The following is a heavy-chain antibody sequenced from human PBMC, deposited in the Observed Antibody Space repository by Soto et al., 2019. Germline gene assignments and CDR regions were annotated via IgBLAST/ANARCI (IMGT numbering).Heavy chain of an antibody. D-gene: IGHD2-2*01. CDR1: GFTFSIYA. J-gene: IGHJ5*02. CDR3: AKLNVGIPANMFEGWFDP. Sequence: GGSLRLSCAASGFTFSIYAMSWVRQAPGRGLEWLSSISGSGSSTYYEDSVKGRFTISGDNSNNTLHLQMNSLRAEGTAVYYCAKLNVGIPANMFEGWFDPWGQGT. CDR2: ISGSGSST. V-gene: IGHV3-23*01.